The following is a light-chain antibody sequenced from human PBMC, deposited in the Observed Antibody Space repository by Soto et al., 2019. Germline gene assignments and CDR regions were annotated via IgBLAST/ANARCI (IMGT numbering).Light chain of an antibody. Sequence: AIRMTQSPSSLPASTGDRVTITCRASQGISSYLAWYQQKPGKAPKLLIYAASTLRSGVPSRFSGSGSGTDFTLTISCLQSEDFATYYCQQYYSYPRTFSQGTKV. CDR1: QGISSY. V-gene: IGKV1-8*01. CDR3: QQYYSYPRT. J-gene: IGKJ1*01. CDR2: AAS.